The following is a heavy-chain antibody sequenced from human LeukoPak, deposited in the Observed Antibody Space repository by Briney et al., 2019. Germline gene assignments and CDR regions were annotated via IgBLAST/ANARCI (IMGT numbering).Heavy chain of an antibody. Sequence: SETLSLTCAVSGGSISSNSYYWGWIRHPPGRGLEWIGSIYYSGSTYYNPSLKSRVTISVDTSKNQFSLKLSSVTAADTAVYYCARDQVLYYFDYWGQGTLVTVSS. D-gene: IGHD3-10*01. CDR2: IYYSGST. V-gene: IGHV4-39*07. J-gene: IGHJ4*02. CDR3: ARDQVLYYFDY. CDR1: GGSISSNSYY.